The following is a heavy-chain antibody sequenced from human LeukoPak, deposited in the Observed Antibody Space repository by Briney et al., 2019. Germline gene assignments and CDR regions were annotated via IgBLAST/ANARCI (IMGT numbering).Heavy chain of an antibody. CDR3: AILQLEPWGSFDY. CDR1: GYTFTGYY. J-gene: IGHJ4*02. Sequence: GASVKVSCKASGYTFTGYYMHWVRQAPGQGLEWMGWINPKRGDTNYAQKFQGRVTMTRDTSISTVYMELSRLRSDDTAVYYCAILQLEPWGSFDYWGQXTLVTVSS. V-gene: IGHV1-2*02. CDR2: INPKRGDT. D-gene: IGHD1-1*01.